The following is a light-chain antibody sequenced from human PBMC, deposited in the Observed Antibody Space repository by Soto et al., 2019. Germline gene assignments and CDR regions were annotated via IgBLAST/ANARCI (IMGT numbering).Light chain of an antibody. CDR2: EVR. CDR3: SSFTSSSTYV. J-gene: IGLJ1*01. V-gene: IGLV2-18*02. Sequence: SALTQPPSVSVSPGQSVTISCTGTSSDVGSYNRVSWYQQPPGTAPKLMIYEVRNRPSGVPDRFSGSKSGNTASLTISGLQAEDEADYYCSSFTSSSTYVFGTGTKVTVL. CDR1: SSDVGSYNR.